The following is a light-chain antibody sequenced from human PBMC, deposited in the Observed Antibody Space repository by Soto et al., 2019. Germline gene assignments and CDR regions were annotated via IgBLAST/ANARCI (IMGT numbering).Light chain of an antibody. J-gene: IGKJ1*01. CDR3: QQYKSYSRT. CDR2: KAS. CDR1: QSIDIW. V-gene: IGKV1-5*03. Sequence: DIQMIQSPSTLSASVGDRVSITCRATQSIDIWLAWYQQKPGEAPKVLIYKASILESGVPSRFSGSGSGTVFTLTISSLQPEDFATYYCQQYKSYSRTFGQGTKVEIK.